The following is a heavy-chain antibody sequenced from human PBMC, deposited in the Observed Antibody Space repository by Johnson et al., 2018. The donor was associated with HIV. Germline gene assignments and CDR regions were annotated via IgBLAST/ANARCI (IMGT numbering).Heavy chain of an antibody. J-gene: IGHJ3*02. V-gene: IGHV3-7*01. Sequence: MLFVESGGGVVQPGRSLRLSCAASGFTFSSYWMNWVRQAPGKGLEWVANLKQDGSEKYYVDSVKGRFTISRDNAKNSLYLQMNSLRAEDTAVYYCARDSYLNDDAFDIWGQGTMVTVSS. CDR3: ARDSYLNDDAFDI. CDR1: GFTFSSYW. CDR2: LKQDGSEK. D-gene: IGHD1-1*01.